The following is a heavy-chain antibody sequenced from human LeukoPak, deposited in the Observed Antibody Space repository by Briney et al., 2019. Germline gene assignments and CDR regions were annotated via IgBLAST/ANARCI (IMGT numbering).Heavy chain of an antibody. J-gene: IGHJ4*02. CDR2: IDTNTGNP. CDR1: GYTFTKYA. D-gene: IGHD3-22*01. Sequence: ASVKVSCKGSGYTFTKYAISWVRQAPGQGLEYIGWIDTNTGNPTYAQGFTGRFVFSLDTSVSTAYLQISSLKAEDSAIYFCANCYDSSGFFAYWGQGTLVTVSS. CDR3: ANCYDSSGFFAY. V-gene: IGHV7-4-1*02.